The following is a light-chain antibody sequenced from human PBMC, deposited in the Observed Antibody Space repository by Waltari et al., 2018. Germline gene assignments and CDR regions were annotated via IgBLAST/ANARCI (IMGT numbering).Light chain of an antibody. Sequence: EIVLTQSPGTLSLSPGERATLSCRASQSVSSSYLAWYQQKPGQAPRLLIYGASSRATGIPDRFSGSGSGTDFTLTISRLEPEDFAVYYCQQYYNIPWTFGQGTKVEIK. V-gene: IGKV3-20*01. J-gene: IGKJ1*01. CDR3: QQYYNIPWT. CDR2: GAS. CDR1: QSVSSSY.